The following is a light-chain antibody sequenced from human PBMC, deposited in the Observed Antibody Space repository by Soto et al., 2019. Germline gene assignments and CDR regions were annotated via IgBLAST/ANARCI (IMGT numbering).Light chain of an antibody. J-gene: IGLJ1*01. Sequence: QSALTQPASVSGSPGQSIAISCTGTSSDIGGYNYVSWYQQYPGKAPKLMIYEVSNRPSGVSDRFFGSKSGNTASLTISGLQAEDEAEYYCSSFIDSSTLHLFGTGTKLTVL. V-gene: IGLV2-14*01. CDR3: SSFIDSSTLHL. CDR1: SSDIGGYNY. CDR2: EVS.